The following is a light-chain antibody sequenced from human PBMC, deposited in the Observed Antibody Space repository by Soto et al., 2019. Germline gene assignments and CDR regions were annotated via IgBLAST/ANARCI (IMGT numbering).Light chain of an antibody. CDR2: GAS. V-gene: IGKV1-12*01. CDR1: QGISAW. Sequence: DIQMTQSPSSVSASVGDRVTITCRASQGISAWLAWYQQKPGKAPKLLLNGASTLQSGVPSRFSGSGSGTDFTLTISSLQPEDFATYFCQQTNSFPRTFGQGTKVEVK. J-gene: IGKJ1*01. CDR3: QQTNSFPRT.